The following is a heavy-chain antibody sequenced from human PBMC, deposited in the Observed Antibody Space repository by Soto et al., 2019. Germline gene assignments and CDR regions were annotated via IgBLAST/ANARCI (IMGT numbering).Heavy chain of an antibody. CDR2: ISYIGST. CDR1: GGSISSGNYY. CDR3: ATMGTPATGLYYFDY. V-gene: IGHV4-30-4*01. D-gene: IGHD5-18*01. Sequence: SETLSLTCTVSGGSISSGNYYWSWIRQPPEKGLEWIGFISYIGSTYYSLSLKSRVTISVDTSKNQFSLNLSFVTAADTALYYCATMGTPATGLYYFDYWGQGTLVTVSS. J-gene: IGHJ4*02.